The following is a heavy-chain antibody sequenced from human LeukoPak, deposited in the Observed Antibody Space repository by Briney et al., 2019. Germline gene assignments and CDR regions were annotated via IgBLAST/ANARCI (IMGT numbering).Heavy chain of an antibody. D-gene: IGHD3-9*01. J-gene: IGHJ3*02. CDR3: ARDGYDILTGYPLSDAFDI. CDR1: GGSISSGNYY. CDR2: IFTSGST. Sequence: PPETLSLTCTVSGGSISSGNYYWSWIRQPAGKGLEWIGRIFTSGSTNYNPSLKSRVTISVDTSQSQFSLRLSSVTAADTAVYYCARDGYDILTGYPLSDAFDIWGQGTMVTVSS. V-gene: IGHV4-61*02.